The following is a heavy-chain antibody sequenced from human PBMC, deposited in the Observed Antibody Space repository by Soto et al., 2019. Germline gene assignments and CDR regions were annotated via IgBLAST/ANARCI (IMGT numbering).Heavy chain of an antibody. D-gene: IGHD6-13*01. V-gene: IGHV3-30-3*01. CDR2: ISYDGSNK. CDR3: ARVRELQQLVMSFDP. CDR1: GFTFSSYA. Sequence: GGSLRLSCAASGFTFSSYAMHWVRQAPGKGLEWVAVISYDGSNKYYADSVKGRFTISRDNSKNTLYLQMNSLRAEDTAVYYCARVRELQQLVMSFDPWGQGTLVTVSS. J-gene: IGHJ5*02.